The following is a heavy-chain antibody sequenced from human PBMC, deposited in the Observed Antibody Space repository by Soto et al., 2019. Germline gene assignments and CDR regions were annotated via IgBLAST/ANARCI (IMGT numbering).Heavy chain of an antibody. V-gene: IGHV1-69*13. CDR1: GVSFTSET. Sequence: SVKVSCKASGVSFTSETISWVRQAPGQGLEWMGGIIPLFGAASYAQKFQGRVSITADESTSPVYMALSGLRSDDTAVYYCATELGENPASPFDSWGQGTLVTVSS. D-gene: IGHD2-21*01. CDR3: ATELGENPASPFDS. CDR2: IIPLFGAA. J-gene: IGHJ4*02.